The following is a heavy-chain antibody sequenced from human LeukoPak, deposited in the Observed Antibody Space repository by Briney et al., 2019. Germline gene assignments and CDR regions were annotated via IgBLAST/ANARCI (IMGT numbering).Heavy chain of an antibody. CDR2: IIPILGIA. V-gene: IGHV1-69*04. D-gene: IGHD5-18*01. CDR1: GFTFSSYA. CDR3: ARGDKAVPDY. Sequence: GGSLRLSCAASGFTFSSYAISWVRQAPGQGLEWMGRIIPILGIANYAQKFQGRVTITADKSTSTAYMELSSLRSEDTAVYYCARGDKAVPDYWGQGTLVTVSS. J-gene: IGHJ4*02.